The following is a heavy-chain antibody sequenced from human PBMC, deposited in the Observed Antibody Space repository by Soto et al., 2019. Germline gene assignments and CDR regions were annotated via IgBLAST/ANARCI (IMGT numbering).Heavy chain of an antibody. J-gene: IGHJ4*02. CDR1: GGSISSYY. CDR3: ARAYGDYVFDY. CDR2: IYYSGST. V-gene: IGHV4-59*01. D-gene: IGHD4-17*01. Sequence: QVQLQESGPGLVKPSETLSLTCTVSGGSISSYYWSWIRQPPGKGLEWIGYIYYSGSTNYNPPLKSRVTISVDTSKNQSSLKLSSVTAADTAVYYCARAYGDYVFDYWGQGTRVTVSS.